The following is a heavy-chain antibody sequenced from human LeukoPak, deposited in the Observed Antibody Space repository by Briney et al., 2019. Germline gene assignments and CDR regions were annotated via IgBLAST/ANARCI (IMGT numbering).Heavy chain of an antibody. D-gene: IGHD1-1*01. V-gene: IGHV1-69*05. CDR1: GGTFSSYA. J-gene: IGHJ2*01. Sequence: SVKVSRKAPGGTFSSYAISWVRQAPGQGLEWMGGIIPIFGTANYAQKFQGRVTITTDESTSTAYMELSSLRSEDTAVYYCARWQLGEYWYFDLWGRGILVTVSS. CDR2: IIPIFGTA. CDR3: ARWQLGEYWYFDL.